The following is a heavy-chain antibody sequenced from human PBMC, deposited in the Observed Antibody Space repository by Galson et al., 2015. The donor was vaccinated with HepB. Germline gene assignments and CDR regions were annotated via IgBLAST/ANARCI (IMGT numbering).Heavy chain of an antibody. CDR2: ISNSGST. CDR3: ARHSASNALPLLDS. Sequence: ETLSLTCAVSGASISRTSYYWGWVRQPPGKRLEWIGSISNSGSTYYSPSLKSRVTISVDASRSQFSLKLNSVTAADTAVYYCARHSASNALPLLDSWGQGTLVTVSS. CDR1: GASISRTSYY. J-gene: IGHJ4*02. V-gene: IGHV4-39*01. D-gene: IGHD2-2*01.